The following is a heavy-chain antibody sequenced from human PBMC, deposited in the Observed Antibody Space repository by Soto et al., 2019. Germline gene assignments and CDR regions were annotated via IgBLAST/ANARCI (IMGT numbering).Heavy chain of an antibody. J-gene: IGHJ6*04. Sequence: EVQVVESGGGLVQPGGSLRLSCAASGFTVSSYYMSWVRQAPGKGLAWVSVLYTGGSTYYADSVNGRFTISRHNSENTLYLQMNSLRVEDTAVYYCARGDLTDVWGKGTTVTVSS. CDR1: GFTVSSYY. CDR3: ARGDLTDV. CDR2: LYTGGST. V-gene: IGHV3-53*04.